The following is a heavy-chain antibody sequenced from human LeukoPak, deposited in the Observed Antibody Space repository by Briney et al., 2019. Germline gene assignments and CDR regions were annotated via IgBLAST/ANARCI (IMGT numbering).Heavy chain of an antibody. CDR2: INHSGST. Sequence: SETLSLTCAVYGGSFSGYYWSWIRQPPGKGLEWIGEINHSGSTNYNPSLKSRVTISVDTSNNQFSLKLSSVTAADTAVYYCGRHRGFHPIDYWGQGTLVTVSS. CDR1: GGSFSGYY. CDR3: GRHRGFHPIDY. V-gene: IGHV4-34*01. J-gene: IGHJ4*02. D-gene: IGHD3-10*01.